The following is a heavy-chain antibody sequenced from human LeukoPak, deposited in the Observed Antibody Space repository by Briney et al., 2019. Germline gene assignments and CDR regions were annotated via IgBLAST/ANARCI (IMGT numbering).Heavy chain of an antibody. J-gene: IGHJ4*02. V-gene: IGHV1-2*02. Sequence: VASVKVSCKGSGYTFTGSYMHWVRQAPGQGLEWMGWINPNSGGTNYAQKFQGRVTMTRDTSIITAYMELSSLRSDDTAVYYCARDLRGHFDYWGQGTLVTVSS. D-gene: IGHD4-17*01. CDR1: GYTFTGSY. CDR3: ARDLRGHFDY. CDR2: INPNSGGT.